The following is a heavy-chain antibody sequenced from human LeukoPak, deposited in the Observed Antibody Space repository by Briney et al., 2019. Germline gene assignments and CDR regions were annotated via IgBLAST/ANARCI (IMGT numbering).Heavy chain of an antibody. CDR3: AKGRIPPDSSGWYDY. J-gene: IGHJ4*02. Sequence: QPGGSLRLSCAASGFTFSSYDMSWVRQAPGKGLEGFSAISGSGGRTYYADSVKGRCTLPSDNSKNTLYLQSNKPRAEDTAVYYCAKGRIPPDSSGWYDYWGQGTLVTVSS. CDR2: ISGSGGRT. V-gene: IGHV3-23*01. D-gene: IGHD6-19*01. CDR1: GFTFSSYD.